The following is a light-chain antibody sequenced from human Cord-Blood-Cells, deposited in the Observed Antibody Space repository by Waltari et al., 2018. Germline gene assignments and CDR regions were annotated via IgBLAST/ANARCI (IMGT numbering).Light chain of an antibody. V-gene: IGKV1-8*01. J-gene: IGKJ4*01. CDR1: QGISSY. CDR3: QQYYSYPPT. Sequence: AIRMTQSPSSSSASTGARVTITCRASQGISSYLAWYQQKPGKAPKLLIYAASTLQSGVPSRFSGSGSGTDFTLTISCLQSEDFATYYCQQYYSYPPTFGGGTKVEIK. CDR2: AAS.